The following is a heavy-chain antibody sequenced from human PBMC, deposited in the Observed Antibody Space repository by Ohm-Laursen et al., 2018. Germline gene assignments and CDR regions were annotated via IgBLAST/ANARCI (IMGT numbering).Heavy chain of an antibody. D-gene: IGHD6-19*01. CDR3: ARGGLRAVAGRIPDY. J-gene: IGHJ4*02. Sequence: TLSLTCAVYGGSFSGYYWSWIRQPPGKGLEWIGEINHSGSTNYNPSLKSRVTISVDTSKNQFSLKLSSVTAADTAVYYCARGGLRAVAGRIPDYWGQGTLVTVSS. CDR1: GGSFSGYY. V-gene: IGHV4-34*01. CDR2: INHSGST.